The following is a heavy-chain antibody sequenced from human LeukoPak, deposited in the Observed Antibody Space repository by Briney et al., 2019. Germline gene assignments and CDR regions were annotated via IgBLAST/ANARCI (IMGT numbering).Heavy chain of an antibody. V-gene: IGHV4-30-2*01. CDR2: IYHSGST. CDR1: GDSISSGAFY. D-gene: IGHD2-15*01. CDR3: ARAPLLRAGWYFDL. Sequence: SQTLSLTCTVSGDSISSGAFYWSWIRRPPGKGLEWIGYIYHSGSTYYNPSLKSRVTISLDRSKNQFSLKLSSVTAADTAVYYCARAPLLRAGWYFDLWGRGTLVTVSS. J-gene: IGHJ2*01.